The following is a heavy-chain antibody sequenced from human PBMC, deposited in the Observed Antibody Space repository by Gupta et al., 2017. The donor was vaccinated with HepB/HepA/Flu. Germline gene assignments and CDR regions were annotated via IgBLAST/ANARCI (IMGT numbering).Heavy chain of an antibody. CDR2: ISNDVCNN. V-gene: IGHV3-30*18. CDR3: AKGYSYCSGSICYDRRKRFMDV. D-gene: IGHD2-2*01. Sequence: QVHVVESGGGVVQPGGSLILPCASRGISFSASGIPWVRQAPGKGLEWVALISNDVCNNGYAGSVKGRFTITRDNSKNTQFLQMNTLRPEDTAVYYGAKGYSYCSGSICYDRRKRFMDVWGQGTTVTVSS. J-gene: IGHJ6*02. CDR1: GISFSASG.